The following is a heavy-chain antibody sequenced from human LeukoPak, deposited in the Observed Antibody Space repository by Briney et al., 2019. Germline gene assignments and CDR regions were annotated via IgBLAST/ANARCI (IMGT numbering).Heavy chain of an antibody. CDR1: GFTFSSYW. V-gene: IGHV3-74*01. CDR3: ARLDDSSGYSFDY. J-gene: IGHJ4*02. CDR2: INGDGSST. Sequence: GGSLRLSCAASGFTFSSYWMHWVRQAPGKGLVWVSRINGDGSSTNYADSVKGRFTISRDNAKNTLYLQMNSLRAEDTAVYYCARLDDSSGYSFDYWGQGTLVTVSS. D-gene: IGHD3-22*01.